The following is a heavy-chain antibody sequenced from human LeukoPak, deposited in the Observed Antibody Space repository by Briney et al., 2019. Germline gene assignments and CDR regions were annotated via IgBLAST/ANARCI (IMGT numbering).Heavy chain of an antibody. Sequence: GGSLRLSCAASGFTFSSYSMSWVRQAPGKGLEWVSAISGSGGSTYYADSVKGRFTISRDNSKNTLYLQMNSLRAEDTAVYYCAKDSSTHSSGWGDYWGQGTLVTVSS. CDR1: GFTFSSYS. D-gene: IGHD6-19*01. J-gene: IGHJ4*02. V-gene: IGHV3-23*01. CDR3: AKDSSTHSSGWGDY. CDR2: ISGSGGST.